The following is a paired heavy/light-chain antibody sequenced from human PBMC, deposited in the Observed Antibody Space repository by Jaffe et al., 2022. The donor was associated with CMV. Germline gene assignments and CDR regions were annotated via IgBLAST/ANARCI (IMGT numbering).Heavy chain of an antibody. J-gene: IGHJ4*02. Sequence: EVQLVESGGGLVQPGRSLRLSCAASGFTFDDYAMHWVRQAPGKGLEWVSGISWNSGSIGYADSVKGRFTISRDNAKNSLYLQMNSLRAEDTALYYCAKSTALQLRGGQGYYFDYWGQGTLVTVSS. CDR3: AKSTALQLRGGQGYYFDY. V-gene: IGHV3-9*01. CDR2: ISWNSGSI. D-gene: IGHD5-18*01. CDR1: GFTFDDYA.
Light chain of an antibody. V-gene: IGKV2D-29*01. J-gene: IGKJ4*01. CDR1: QSLLHSDGKTY. Sequence: DIVMTQTPLSLSVTPGQPASISCKSSQSLLHSDGKTYLYWYLQKPGQPPQLLIYEVSNRFSGVPDRFSGSGSGTDFTLKISRVEAEDVGVYYCMQSIQLGLTFGGGTKVEIK. CDR2: EVS. CDR3: MQSIQLGLT.